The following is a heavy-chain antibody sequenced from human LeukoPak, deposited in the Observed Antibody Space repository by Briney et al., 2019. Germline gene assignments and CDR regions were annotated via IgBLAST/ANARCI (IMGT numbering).Heavy chain of an antibody. D-gene: IGHD4-23*01. Sequence: SVKVSCKASGGTFSSYAISWVRQAPGQGLEWRGRIIPILGIANYAQKFQGRVTITADKSTSTAYMELSSLRSEDTAVYYCARGPDYGGNSDYWGQGTLVTVSS. CDR3: ARGPDYGGNSDY. CDR2: IIPILGIA. V-gene: IGHV1-69*04. J-gene: IGHJ4*02. CDR1: GGTFSSYA.